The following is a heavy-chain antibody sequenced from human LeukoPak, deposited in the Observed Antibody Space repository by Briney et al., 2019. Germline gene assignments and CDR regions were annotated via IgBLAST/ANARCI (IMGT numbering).Heavy chain of an antibody. D-gene: IGHD7-27*01. CDR2: IKPDGSEG. V-gene: IGHV3-7*01. J-gene: IGHJ4*02. CDR1: GFTFSRFW. CDR3: ATERNWAFDY. Sequence: PGGSLRLSCSASGFTFSRFWVSWVRQAPEKGLEWVATIKPDGSEGHYVDSVKGRFTISRDNAKNSLYLQMNSLRAEDTAVYYCATERNWAFDYWGQGTLVTVSS.